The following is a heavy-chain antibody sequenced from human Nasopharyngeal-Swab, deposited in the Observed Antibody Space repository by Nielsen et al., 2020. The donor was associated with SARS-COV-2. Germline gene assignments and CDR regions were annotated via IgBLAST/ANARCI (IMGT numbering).Heavy chain of an antibody. Sequence: GGSLRLSCAVSGFTFSSYWMHWVRQAPGKGLVWVSRINSDGSSTSYADSVKGRFTISRDNAKKTLYLQMNSLRAEDTAVYYCARYSSSWGFFDFWGQGTLVTFSS. CDR3: ARYSSSWGFFDF. V-gene: IGHV3-74*01. J-gene: IGHJ4*02. D-gene: IGHD6-13*01. CDR1: GFTFSSYW. CDR2: INSDGSST.